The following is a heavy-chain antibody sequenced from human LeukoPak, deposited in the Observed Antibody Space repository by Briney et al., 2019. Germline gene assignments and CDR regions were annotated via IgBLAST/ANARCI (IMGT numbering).Heavy chain of an antibody. CDR3: ARAKVSDY. CDR2: IKQDGSEK. V-gene: IGHV3-7*01. Sequence: GGSLRLSCAASGFIFSNYWMSWVRQAPGKGLEWVANIKQDGSEKFYVDSVKGRFTISRDNAKNSLYLQMNSLRAEDTAVYYCARAKVSDYWGQGTVVTVSS. D-gene: IGHD1-14*01. CDR1: GFIFSNYW. J-gene: IGHJ4*02.